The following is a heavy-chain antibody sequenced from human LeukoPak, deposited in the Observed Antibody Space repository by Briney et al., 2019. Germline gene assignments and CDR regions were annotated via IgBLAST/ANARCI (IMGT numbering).Heavy chain of an antibody. CDR2: STHSGST. CDR3: ARGRTGAAALDF. J-gene: IGHJ4*02. Sequence: PSETLSLTCAVYGGSFSGHYWTYIRQPPGKGLEWIGESTHSGSTNYNPSLKSRVTISVDTSKNQFSLKLTSVTAADTAVCYCARGRTGAAALDFWGPGTLVTVSS. D-gene: IGHD2-2*01. CDR1: GGSFSGHY. V-gene: IGHV4-34*01.